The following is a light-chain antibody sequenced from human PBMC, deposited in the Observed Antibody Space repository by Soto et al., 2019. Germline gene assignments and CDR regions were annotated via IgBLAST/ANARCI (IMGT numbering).Light chain of an antibody. V-gene: IGKV1-5*03. CDR2: RAS. Sequence: DIHMTQSPSSLSASVGERVTITCRASQSISTWLAWFQQKPGKAPKLLIYRASSLKSGAPSRFSGTGSGTEFTLTISSLQPDDFATYYCQQYDDYPWTFGQGTKVEIK. CDR3: QQYDDYPWT. CDR1: QSISTW. J-gene: IGKJ1*01.